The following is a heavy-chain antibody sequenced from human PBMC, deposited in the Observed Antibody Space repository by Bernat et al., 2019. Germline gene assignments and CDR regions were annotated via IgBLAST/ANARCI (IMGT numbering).Heavy chain of an antibody. CDR3: AVLWFGELTHKYYYYGMDV. Sequence: QVQLVESGGGVVQPGRSLRLSCAASGFTFSSYGMHWVRQAPGKGLEWVAVISYDGSNKNYADSVKGRFTISRDNSKNTLYLQMNSLGAEDTAVYYCAVLWFGELTHKYYYYGMDVWGQGTTVTVSS. D-gene: IGHD3-10*01. CDR1: GFTFSSYG. V-gene: IGHV3-30*03. CDR2: ISYDGSNK. J-gene: IGHJ6*02.